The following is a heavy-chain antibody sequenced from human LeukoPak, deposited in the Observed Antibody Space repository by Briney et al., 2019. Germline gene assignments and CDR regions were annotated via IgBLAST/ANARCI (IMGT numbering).Heavy chain of an antibody. D-gene: IGHD2-2*01. V-gene: IGHV1-18*01. CDR1: GYTFTSYG. CDR3: AREVRGQLLSPSFDY. J-gene: IGHJ4*02. Sequence: GASVKVSCKASGYTFTSYGISWGRQAPGQGHEWMGWISAYNGNTNYAQKLQGRVNMTTDTSTSTDYMELRSLRSDDAAVYYCAREVRGQLLSPSFDYWGQATLVTVSS. CDR2: ISAYNGNT.